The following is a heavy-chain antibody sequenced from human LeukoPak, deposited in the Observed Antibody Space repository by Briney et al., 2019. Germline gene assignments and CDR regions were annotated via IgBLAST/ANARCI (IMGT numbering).Heavy chain of an antibody. D-gene: IGHD3-10*01. V-gene: IGHV3-53*01. J-gene: IGHJ6*03. CDR1: GFTINNNY. Sequence: GGSLRLSCAASGFTINNNYMSWVRQVPGKGLEWVSVIYSGGRTYYADSVKGRFIISRENSKNTLYLQMNSLRAEDTAVYYCARVYYGSGSLHYYYYYMDVWGKGTTVTISS. CDR2: IYSGGRT. CDR3: ARVYYGSGSLHYYYYYMDV.